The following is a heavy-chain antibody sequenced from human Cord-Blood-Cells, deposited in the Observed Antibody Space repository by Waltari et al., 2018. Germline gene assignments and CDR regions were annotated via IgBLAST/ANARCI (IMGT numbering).Heavy chain of an antibody. CDR1: GFTFSSYA. CDR3: ARERRAAYNWFDP. J-gene: IGHJ5*02. V-gene: IGHV3-30*04. D-gene: IGHD6-13*01. CDR2: ISYDGSNK. Sequence: QVQLVESGGGVVQPGRSLRLSCAASGFTFSSYAMHWVRQAPGKGLEWVVVISYDGSNKYYADSVKGRFTISRDNSKNTLYLQMNSLRAEDTAVYYCARERRAAYNWFDPWGQGTLVTVSS.